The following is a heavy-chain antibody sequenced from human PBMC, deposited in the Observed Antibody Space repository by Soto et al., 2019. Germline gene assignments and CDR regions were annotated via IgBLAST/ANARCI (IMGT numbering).Heavy chain of an antibody. CDR1: GFTFSSYS. D-gene: IGHD2-2*01. CDR3: ARGLDCSSESCYQSENWFDP. Sequence: EVQLVESGGGLVQPGGSLRLSCAASGFTFSSYSMNWVRQAPGKGLEWVSSISSTSRYIYYADSVKDRFTISRDNAKNSLYLQMNSLRGEDTAVYYCARGLDCSSESCYQSENWFDPWGQGTLVTVSS. J-gene: IGHJ5*02. CDR2: ISSTSRYI. V-gene: IGHV3-21*01.